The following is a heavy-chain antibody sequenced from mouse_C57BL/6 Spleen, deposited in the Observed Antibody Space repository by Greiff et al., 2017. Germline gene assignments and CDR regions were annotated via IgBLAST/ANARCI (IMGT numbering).Heavy chain of an antibody. CDR3: AGLYDGYFNYFDY. Sequence: EVQLQQSGPVLVKPGASVKMSCKASGYTFTDYYMNWVKQSHGKSLEWIGVINPYNGGTSYNQKFKGKATLTVDKSSSTAYMELNSLTSEDSAVYYCAGLYDGYFNYFDYWGQGTTLTVSS. CDR2: INPYNGGT. D-gene: IGHD2-3*01. CDR1: GYTFTDYY. J-gene: IGHJ2*01. V-gene: IGHV1-19*01.